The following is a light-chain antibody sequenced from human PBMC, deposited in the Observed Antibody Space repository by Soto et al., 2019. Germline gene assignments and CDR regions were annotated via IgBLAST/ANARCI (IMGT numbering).Light chain of an antibody. CDR2: DAS. V-gene: IGKV3-11*01. CDR1: QSVSSY. J-gene: IGKJ1*01. Sequence: EIVLTQSPATLSMSPGERATLSCRASQSVSSYLAWYQQKPGQAPRLLIYDASNRATGTPARFSGSGSGTDFTLNISSLQPEDIAVYYCQQRSNWWTFGQGTKVEIK. CDR3: QQRSNWWT.